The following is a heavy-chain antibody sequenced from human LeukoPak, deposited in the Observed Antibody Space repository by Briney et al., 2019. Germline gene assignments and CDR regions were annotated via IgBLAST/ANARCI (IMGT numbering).Heavy chain of an antibody. CDR2: INTDEITT. J-gene: IGHJ4*02. Sequence: GGSLRLSCAASGFTFSNFRMHWVRQAPGKGLVWVSRINTDEITTSYADSVRGRFTISRDNAKNTLYLQMDSLRVEDTAVYYCARGHYCSGGSCYYHYFDNWGQGTLVTVSS. CDR3: ARGHYCSGGSCYYHYFDN. CDR1: GFTFSNFR. D-gene: IGHD2-15*01. V-gene: IGHV3-74*01.